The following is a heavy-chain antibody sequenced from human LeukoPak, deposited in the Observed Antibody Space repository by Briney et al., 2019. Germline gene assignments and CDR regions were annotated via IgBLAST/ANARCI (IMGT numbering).Heavy chain of an antibody. J-gene: IGHJ3*02. Sequence: GGSLRLSCAASGFTFSTCAINWVRHAPGKGLEWVSAISGSGSKTFYADSVKGRFTISRDNPKNTLYLQMNSLRPEDTAVYYCVKEPRGYSFSFDIWGQGTMVTVSS. CDR2: ISGSGSKT. CDR3: VKEPRGYSFSFDI. D-gene: IGHD5-18*01. V-gene: IGHV3-23*01. CDR1: GFTFSTCA.